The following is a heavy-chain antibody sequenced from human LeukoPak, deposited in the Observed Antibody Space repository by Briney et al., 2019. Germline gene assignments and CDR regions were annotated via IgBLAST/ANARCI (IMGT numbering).Heavy chain of an antibody. CDR3: ARYDFWSGYGIDAFDI. D-gene: IGHD3-3*01. Sequence: PSETLSLTCTVSGGSISSGGYYWSWIRQPPGKGLEWIGYIYHSGSTYYNPSLKSRVTISVDRSKNQFSLKLSSVTAADTAVYYCARYDFWSGYGIDAFDIWGQGTMVTVSS. CDR1: GGSISSGGYY. V-gene: IGHV4-30-2*01. CDR2: IYHSGST. J-gene: IGHJ3*02.